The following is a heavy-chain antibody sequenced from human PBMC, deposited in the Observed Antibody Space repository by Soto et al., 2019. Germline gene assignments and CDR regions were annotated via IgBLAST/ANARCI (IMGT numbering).Heavy chain of an antibody. J-gene: IGHJ4*02. CDR3: VRANYFDY. Sequence: SETLSLTCTVSGGSINGYYWTWIRQFPGKRLEWIGNIYYSGTTNYNTFLKSRVSISVDTSKNQFSLKLSSVTAADTAIYYCVRANYFDYWGQGTLVTVSS. V-gene: IGHV4-59*01. CDR2: IYYSGTT. CDR1: GGSINGYY.